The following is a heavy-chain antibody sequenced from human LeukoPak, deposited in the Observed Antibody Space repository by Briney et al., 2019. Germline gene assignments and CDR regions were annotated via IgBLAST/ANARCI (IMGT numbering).Heavy chain of an antibody. CDR1: GGSFSGYY. CDR3: ARGHPRSTYYYDSSGRGDY. J-gene: IGHJ4*02. D-gene: IGHD3-22*01. Sequence: SETLSLTCAGYGGSFSGYYWSWIRQPPGKGLEWIGEINHSGSTNYNPSLKSRVTISVDTSKNQFSLKLSSVTAADTAVYYCARGHPRSTYYYDSSGRGDYWGQGTLVTVSS. V-gene: IGHV4-34*01. CDR2: INHSGST.